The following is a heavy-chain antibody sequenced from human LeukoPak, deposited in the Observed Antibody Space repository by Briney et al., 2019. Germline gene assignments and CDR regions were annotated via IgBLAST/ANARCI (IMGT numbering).Heavy chain of an antibody. V-gene: IGHV4-61*02. D-gene: IGHD2-21*01. CDR2: IYTSGST. Sequence: PSETLSLTCTVSGGSISSSSYYWSWIRQPAGKGLEWIGRIYTSGSTNYNPSLKSRVTMSVDTSKNQFSLKLSSVTAADTAVYYCARDIKVINPNNWLDPWGQGTLVTVSS. CDR1: GGSISSSSYY. CDR3: ARDIKVINPNNWLDP. J-gene: IGHJ5*02.